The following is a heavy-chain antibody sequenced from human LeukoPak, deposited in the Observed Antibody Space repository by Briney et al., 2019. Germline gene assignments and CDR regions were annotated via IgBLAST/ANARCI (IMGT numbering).Heavy chain of an antibody. CDR3: AKDHDHDTSDTRPEN. CDR2: ITGDARNI. CDR1: GFTFGDYA. D-gene: IGHD3-22*01. Sequence: PGGSLRLSCATSGFTFGDYAMHWVRQAPGRGLEWVSLITGDARNIYYADSVKGRFTISRDDSKNSLFLQMNSLRTEDTAFYYCAKDHDHDTSDTRPENWGQGALVTVSS. V-gene: IGHV3-43*02. J-gene: IGHJ4*02.